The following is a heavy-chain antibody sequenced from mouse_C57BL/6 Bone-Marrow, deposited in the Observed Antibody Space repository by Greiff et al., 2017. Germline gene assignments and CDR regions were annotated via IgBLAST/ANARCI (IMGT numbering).Heavy chain of an antibody. V-gene: IGHV1-55*01. CDR2: IYPGSGST. D-gene: IGHD2-4*01. J-gene: IGHJ1*03. CDR1: GYTFTSYW. CDR3: ARGGIYYDYHWYFDV. Sequence: QVQLQQPGAELVKPGASVKMSCKASGYTFTSYWITWVKQRPGQGLEWIGDIYPGSGSTNYNEKFKSKATLTVYTSSSTAYMQLSSLTTEDSAVYYCARGGIYYDYHWYFDVWGTGTTVTVSS.